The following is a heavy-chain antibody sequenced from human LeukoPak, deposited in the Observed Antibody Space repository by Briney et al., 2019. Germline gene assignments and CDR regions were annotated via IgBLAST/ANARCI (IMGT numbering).Heavy chain of an antibody. CDR2: INPNSAVT. J-gene: IGHJ4*02. D-gene: IGHD3-10*01. Sequence: ASVKVSCKASGYTFTGYYMHWVRQAPGQGLEWMGWINPNSAVTNYAQKFQGRVTMTRDTSISTAYMELSRLRSDDTAVYYCARLLWFGELSTRTRRYFDYWGQGTLVTVSS. CDR1: GYTFTGYY. V-gene: IGHV1-2*02. CDR3: ARLLWFGELSTRTRRYFDY.